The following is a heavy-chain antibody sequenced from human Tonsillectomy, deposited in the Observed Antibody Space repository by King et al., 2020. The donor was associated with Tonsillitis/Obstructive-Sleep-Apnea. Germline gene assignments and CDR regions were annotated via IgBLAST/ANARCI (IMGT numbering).Heavy chain of an antibody. CDR3: AVYCSSTSCGYFDY. CDR1: GGSFSGYY. D-gene: IGHD2-2*01. Sequence: VQLQQWGAGLLKPSETLSLTCAVYGGSFSGYYWSWIRQPPGQGLEWIGEINHSGSTNYNPSLKSRVTISLDTSKTQFALKLSSVTAADTAVYYCAVYCSSTSCGYFDYWGQGTLVTVSS. J-gene: IGHJ4*02. CDR2: INHSGST. V-gene: IGHV4-34*01.